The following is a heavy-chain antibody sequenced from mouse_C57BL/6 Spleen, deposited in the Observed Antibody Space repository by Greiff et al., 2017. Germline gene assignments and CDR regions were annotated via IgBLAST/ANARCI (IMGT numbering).Heavy chain of an antibody. CDR1: GYTFTDYE. CDR2: IDPETGGT. D-gene: IGHD1-1*01. CDR3: TRSDYGSSYTSYFDY. Sequence: QVQLKQSGAELVRPGASVTLSCKASGYTFTDYEMHWVKQTPVHGLEWIGAIDPETGGTAYNQKFKGKAILTADKSSSTAYMELRSLTSADSAVXYCTRSDYGSSYTSYFDYWGQGTTLTVSS. V-gene: IGHV1-15*01. J-gene: IGHJ2*01.